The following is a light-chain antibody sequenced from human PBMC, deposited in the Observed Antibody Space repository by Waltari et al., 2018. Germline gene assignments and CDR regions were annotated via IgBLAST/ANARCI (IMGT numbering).Light chain of an antibody. CDR2: AAS. J-gene: IGKJ4*01. CDR3: QQSYSLLT. V-gene: IGKV1-39*01. CDR1: QSISSY. Sequence: DIQMTQSPSSLSASVGDRVTITCRASQSISSYLNWYQQKPGKAPKLLIYAASSLQSGVPSRFSGSGSGTDFTLTISSLQPEYFATYYCQQSYSLLTFGGGTKVEFK.